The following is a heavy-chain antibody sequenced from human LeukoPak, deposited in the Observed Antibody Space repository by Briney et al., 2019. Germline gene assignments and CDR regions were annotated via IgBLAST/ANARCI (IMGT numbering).Heavy chain of an antibody. CDR2: ISSRSRAI. Sequence: GGSLRLSCATSGFTFSSYSMSWVRQAPGKGLEWISYISSRSRAIYYADSVKGRFTISRDNAKNSPYLQMNSLRDEDTAVYYCARGQDIVVWDYFDYWGQGTLVTVSS. J-gene: IGHJ4*02. V-gene: IGHV3-48*02. CDR1: GFTFSSYS. D-gene: IGHD2-15*01. CDR3: ARGQDIVVWDYFDY.